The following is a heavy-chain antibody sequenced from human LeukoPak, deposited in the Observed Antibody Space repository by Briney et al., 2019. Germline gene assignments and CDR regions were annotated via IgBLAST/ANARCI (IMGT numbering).Heavy chain of an antibody. D-gene: IGHD6-13*01. CDR3: AKVLGSSWYYLDRGDY. J-gene: IGHJ4*02. CDR2: ISSSSSNI. Sequence: GGSLRLSCAASGFTFSSYSMNWVRQAPGKGLEWVSSISSSSSNIYYADSVKGRFTISRDNAKNSLYLQMNSLRAEDTAVYYCAKVLGSSWYYLDRGDYWGQGTLVTVSS. CDR1: GFTFSSYS. V-gene: IGHV3-21*04.